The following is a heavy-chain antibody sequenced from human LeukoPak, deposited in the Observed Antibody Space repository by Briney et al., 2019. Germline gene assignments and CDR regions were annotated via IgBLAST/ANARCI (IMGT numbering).Heavy chain of an antibody. Sequence: SETLSLTCTVSGYSISSGYYWGWIRQPPGKGLEWIGSIYHSGSTYYNPSLKSRVTISVDTSKNHFSLKLSSVTAADTAVYYCARTRARSPYYYYYMDVWGKGTTVTVSS. CDR2: IYHSGST. CDR3: ARTRARSPYYYYYMDV. J-gene: IGHJ6*03. V-gene: IGHV4-38-2*02. D-gene: IGHD2-15*01. CDR1: GYSISSGYY.